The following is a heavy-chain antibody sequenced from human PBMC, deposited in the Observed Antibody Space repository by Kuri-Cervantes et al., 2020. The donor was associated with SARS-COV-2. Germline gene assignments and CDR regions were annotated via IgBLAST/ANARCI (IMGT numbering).Heavy chain of an antibody. J-gene: IGHJ4*02. V-gene: IGHV4-31*03. CDR2: IYYSGST. Sequence: SETLSLTCTVSGGSISRGGYYWSWIRQHPGKGLEWIGYIYYSGSTYYNPSLKSRVTISVDTSKNQFSLKLSSVTAADTAVYYCARCGSEEEYYFDYWGQGTLVTVSS. CDR1: GGSISRGGYY. D-gene: IGHD5-12*01. CDR3: ARCGSEEEYYFDY.